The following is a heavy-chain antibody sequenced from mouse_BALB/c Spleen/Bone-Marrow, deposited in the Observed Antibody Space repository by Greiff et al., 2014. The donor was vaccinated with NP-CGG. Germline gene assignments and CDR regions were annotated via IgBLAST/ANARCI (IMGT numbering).Heavy chain of an antibody. Sequence: EVQLVESGGGLVQPGGSRKLSCAASGFTFSSFGMHWVRQAPEKGLEWVAYIISGSNTIYYADTVKGRFTISRDNPKNTLFLQTTSLRSEDTAMYYCARSRYDVGWFAYWGQGTLVTVSA. V-gene: IGHV5-17*02. CDR2: IISGSNTI. CDR1: GFTFSSFG. CDR3: ARSRYDVGWFAY. J-gene: IGHJ3*01. D-gene: IGHD2-14*01.